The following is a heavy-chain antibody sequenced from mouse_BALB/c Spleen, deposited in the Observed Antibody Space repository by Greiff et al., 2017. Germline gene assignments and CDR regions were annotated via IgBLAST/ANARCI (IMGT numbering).Heavy chain of an antibody. D-gene: IGHD2-4*01. CDR1: GYTFTDYN. J-gene: IGHJ3*01. Sequence: VQLQQSGPELVKPGASVKISCKASGYTFTDYNMHWVKQSHGKSLEWIGYIYPYNGGTGYNQKFKSKATLTVDNSSSTAYMELRSLTSEDSAVYYCARSYDYDRFAYWGQGTLVTVSA. CDR2: IYPYNGGT. V-gene: IGHV1S29*02. CDR3: ARSYDYDRFAY.